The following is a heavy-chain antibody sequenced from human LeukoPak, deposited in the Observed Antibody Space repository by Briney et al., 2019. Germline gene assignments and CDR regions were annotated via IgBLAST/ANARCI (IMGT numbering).Heavy chain of an antibody. D-gene: IGHD1-26*01. Sequence: ASETLSLTCAVSGGSISSSNWWSWVRQPPEKGLEWIGEIYHSGSTNYNPSLKSRVTISVDKSKNQFSLKLSSVTAADTAVYYCATTESGSYFVYAFDIWGQGTMVTVSS. CDR2: IYHSGST. CDR1: GGSISSSNW. J-gene: IGHJ3*02. CDR3: ATTESGSYFVYAFDI. V-gene: IGHV4-4*02.